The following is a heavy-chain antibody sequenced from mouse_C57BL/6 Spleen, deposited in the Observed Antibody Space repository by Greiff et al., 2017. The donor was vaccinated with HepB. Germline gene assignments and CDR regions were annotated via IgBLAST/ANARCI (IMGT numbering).Heavy chain of an antibody. J-gene: IGHJ1*03. D-gene: IGHD1-1*01. CDR3: ARYYYGSSYGWYFDV. V-gene: IGHV3-8*01. CDR1: GYSITSDY. Sequence: EVQLVESGPGLAKPSQTLSLTCSVTGYSITSDYWNWIRKFPGNKLEYMGYISYSGSTYYNPSLKSQISITRDTSKNQYYLQLNSVTTEDTATYYCARYYYGSSYGWYFDVWGTGTTVTVSS. CDR2: ISYSGST.